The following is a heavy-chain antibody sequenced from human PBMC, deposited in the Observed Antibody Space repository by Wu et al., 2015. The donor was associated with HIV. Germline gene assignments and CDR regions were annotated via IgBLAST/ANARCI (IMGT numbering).Heavy chain of an antibody. V-gene: IGHV1-2*02. Sequence: QVQLVQSGAEVKKPGASVKVSCGTSGYTFTSHYIHWVRQAPGHGLEWMAWINPSGGATIYAETFEGRLTVTTDTSMKTVYMELSSLKSEDTAVYYCARNTDSVATSLYSLGVWGQGTVVTVSS. D-gene: IGHD5-12*01. CDR2: INPSGGAT. CDR3: ARNTDSVATSLYSLGV. J-gene: IGHJ6*02. CDR1: GYTFTSHY.